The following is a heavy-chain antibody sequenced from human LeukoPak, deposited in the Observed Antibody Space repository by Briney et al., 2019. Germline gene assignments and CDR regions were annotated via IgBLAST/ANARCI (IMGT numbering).Heavy chain of an antibody. V-gene: IGHV3-7*01. Sequence: GGSLRLSCAASGLTFSRYWMTWVRQAPGKRLEWVANIKEDGSAKSYVDSVKGRFTISRDNDKNSLYLEMNSLRVEDTAVYYCARDYDYYSGHNLDAFDIWGQGTTVTVSS. J-gene: IGHJ3*02. CDR3: ARDYDYYSGHNLDAFDI. CDR1: GLTFSRYW. CDR2: IKEDGSAK. D-gene: IGHD2-15*01.